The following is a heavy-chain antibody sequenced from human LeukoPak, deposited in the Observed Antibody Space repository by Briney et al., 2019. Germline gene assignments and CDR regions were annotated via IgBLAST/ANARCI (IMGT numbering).Heavy chain of an antibody. Sequence: ASVKVPCKASGYTFTDYFMHWVRQAPGQGREWMGWINPNSGGTNYAQKVQGRVTMTRDTSISTAYVELRSLRSDDTAVYYCARGAVPVYYYYMDVWGKGTTVTVSS. V-gene: IGHV1-2*02. CDR2: INPNSGGT. D-gene: IGHD2-2*01. J-gene: IGHJ6*03. CDR3: ARGAVPVYYYYMDV. CDR1: GYTFTDYF.